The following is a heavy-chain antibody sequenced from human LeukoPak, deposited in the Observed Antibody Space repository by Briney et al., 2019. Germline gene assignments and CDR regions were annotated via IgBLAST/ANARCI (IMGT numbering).Heavy chain of an antibody. D-gene: IGHD5-24*01. V-gene: IGHV4-39*02. J-gene: IGHJ4*02. CDR2: IYYSGST. CDR3: ASQKDGYSFDY. Sequence: TSETLSLTCSVSGGSISSSSYFWGWIRQPPGKGLECIGSIYYSGSTYYNPSLKSRVTISVDTSKNHFSLKLSSVTAADTAVYYCASQKDGYSFDYWGQGTLVTVSS. CDR1: GGSISSSSYF.